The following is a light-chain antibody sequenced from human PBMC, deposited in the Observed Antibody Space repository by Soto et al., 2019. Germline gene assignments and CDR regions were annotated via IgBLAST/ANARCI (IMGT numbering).Light chain of an antibody. CDR1: QSIGSW. CDR2: RAS. Sequence: DIQMTQSPSTLSASVGDRVTITCRASQSIGSWLAWYQQKPGKAPKLLIYRASSLESEVPSRFSGSESGTEFTLIINSLQPDDFATYYCQQYSVYPWAFGQGTKVEIK. J-gene: IGKJ1*01. V-gene: IGKV1-5*03. CDR3: QQYSVYPWA.